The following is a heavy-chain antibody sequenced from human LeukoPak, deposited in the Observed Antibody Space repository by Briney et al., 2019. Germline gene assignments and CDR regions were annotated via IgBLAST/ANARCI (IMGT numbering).Heavy chain of an antibody. CDR3: ARGDLLGFDP. CDR2: IIPILGIA. V-gene: IGHV1-69*04. Sequence: ASVKVSCKASGGTFSSYAISWVRQAPGQGLEWMGRIIPILGIANYAQKFQGRVTITADKSTSTVYMELSSLRSEDTAVYYCARGDLLGFDPWGQGTLVTVSS. J-gene: IGHJ5*02. CDR1: GGTFSSYA.